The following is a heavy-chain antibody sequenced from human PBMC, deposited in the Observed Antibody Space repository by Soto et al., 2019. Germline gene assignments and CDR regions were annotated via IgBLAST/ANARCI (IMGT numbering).Heavy chain of an antibody. CDR3: AKDGRRYMVRGDPPDY. J-gene: IGHJ4*02. D-gene: IGHD3-10*01. V-gene: IGHV3-23*01. Sequence: EVQLLESGGGLVQPGGSLRLSCAASGFTFSSYAMSWVRQAPGKGLEWVSAISGSGGSTYYADSVKGRFTISRDNSKNTLYLQMNSLRAEDTAVYYCAKDGRRYMVRGDPPDYWGQGTLVTVSS. CDR1: GFTFSSYA. CDR2: ISGSGGST.